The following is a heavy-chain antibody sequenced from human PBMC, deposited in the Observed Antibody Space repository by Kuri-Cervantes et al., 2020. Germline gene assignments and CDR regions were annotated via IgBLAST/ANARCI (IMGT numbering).Heavy chain of an antibody. J-gene: IGHJ4*02. Sequence: GGSLRLSCAASGFTVSSDYMSWVRQAPGKGLEWVSVIYSGGSTYYADSVKGRFTISRDNSKNTLYLQMNSLRAEDTAVYYCARDRGSGWYAYYFDYWGQGTLVTVSS. CDR1: GFTVSSDY. V-gene: IGHV3-53*05. CDR2: IYSGGST. CDR3: ARDRGSGWYAYYFDY. D-gene: IGHD6-19*01.